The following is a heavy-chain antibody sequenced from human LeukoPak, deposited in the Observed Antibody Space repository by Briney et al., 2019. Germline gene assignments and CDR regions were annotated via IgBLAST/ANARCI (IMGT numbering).Heavy chain of an antibody. D-gene: IGHD3-10*02. V-gene: IGHV4-39*01. J-gene: IGHJ6*04. CDR3: AELGITMIGGV. Sequence: SETLSLTCVVSGGSIITNDYWWGWIRQPPGKGLEWIGTIDHAGTTFYNVSLKSRVTISVDTPNNQFSLRLNSVGAADTAVYYCAELGITMIGGVWGKGTTVTISS. CDR2: IDHAGTT. CDR1: GGSIITNDYW.